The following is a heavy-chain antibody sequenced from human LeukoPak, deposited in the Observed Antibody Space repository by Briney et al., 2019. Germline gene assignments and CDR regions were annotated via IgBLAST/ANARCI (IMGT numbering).Heavy chain of an antibody. CDR2: ITGSSTWT. CDR3: ARELVSLGTGYFDL. J-gene: IGHJ2*01. Sequence: GGSLRLSCEASGFTFGTYGMTWVRQAPGKGLEWVSGITGSSTWTYYADSVRGRFTISRDNSKNTLHLQMNNLTAGDKAIYFCARELVSLGTGYFDLWGRGTLVTVSS. CDR1: GFTFGTYG. V-gene: IGHV3-23*01. D-gene: IGHD7-27*01.